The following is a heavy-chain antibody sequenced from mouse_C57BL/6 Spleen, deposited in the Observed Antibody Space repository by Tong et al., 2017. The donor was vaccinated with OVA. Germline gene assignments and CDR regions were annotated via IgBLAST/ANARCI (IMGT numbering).Heavy chain of an antibody. J-gene: IGHJ3*01. CDR1: GFTFTDYY. Sequence: EVQLQESGPELVKPGASVKISCKASGFTFTDYYMHWVKQSHGKSLEWIGDINPNNGTTSYNQKFKGKATLTVDQSSSTAYMQLNSLTSEDSAVYYCATGPFAYWGQGTLVTVSA. V-gene: IGHV1-39*01. CDR2: INPNNGTT. D-gene: IGHD4-1*01. CDR3: ATGPFAY.